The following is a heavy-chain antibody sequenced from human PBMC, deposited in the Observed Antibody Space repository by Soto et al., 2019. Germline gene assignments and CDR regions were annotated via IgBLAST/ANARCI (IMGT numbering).Heavy chain of an antibody. D-gene: IGHD2-15*01. CDR1: GGSISSSY. CDR3: ARDKYCSGGSCRKNWFDP. J-gene: IGHJ5*02. V-gene: IGHV4-59*01. CDR2: IYDDGSA. Sequence: KSSETLSLICTVSGGSISSSYWSWIRQPPGKGLEWLAYIYDDGSANYNPSLKSRATISLDMSKNQFSLKLTSVTAADTAVYYCARDKYCSGGSCRKNWFDPWGQGTLVTVSS.